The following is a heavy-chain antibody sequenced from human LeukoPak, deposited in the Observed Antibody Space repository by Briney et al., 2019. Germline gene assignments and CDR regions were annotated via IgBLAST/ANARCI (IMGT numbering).Heavy chain of an antibody. J-gene: IGHJ4*02. Sequence: GGSLRLSCAVSGFTFSDYYMSWIRQAPGKGLEWVSYISSSGSTIYYADSVKGRFTISRDNVKNSLYLQMNSLRAEDTAVYYCARDKATRITMVRGVIDYWGQGTLVTVSS. CDR3: ARDKATRITMVRGVIDY. D-gene: IGHD3-10*01. CDR2: ISSSGSTI. V-gene: IGHV3-11*04. CDR1: GFTFSDYY.